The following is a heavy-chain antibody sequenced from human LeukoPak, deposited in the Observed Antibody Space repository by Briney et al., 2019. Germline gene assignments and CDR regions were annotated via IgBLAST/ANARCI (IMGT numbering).Heavy chain of an antibody. CDR1: GFTFNAFG. V-gene: IGHV3-23*01. D-gene: IGHD1-26*01. CDR2: TSDRGDYT. J-gene: IGHJ4*02. CDR3: AKKAQYNGNYPLDY. Sequence: GGSPRLSCAASGFTFNAFGMNRVRQAPGKGLEWVSGTSDRGDYTYYADSVKGRFTISRDNSKNTLYLQMNSLRAEDTALYFCAKKAQYNGNYPLDYWGQGTLVTVSS.